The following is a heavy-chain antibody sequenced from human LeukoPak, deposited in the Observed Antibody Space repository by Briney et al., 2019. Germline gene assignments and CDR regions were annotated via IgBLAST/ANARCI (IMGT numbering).Heavy chain of an antibody. V-gene: IGHV5-51*01. D-gene: IGHD3-22*01. J-gene: IGHJ4*02. Sequence: GESLKISCKGSGYSFTSYWIGWVRQMPGKGLEWMGIIYPGDSDTRYSPSFQGQVTISADKSISTAYLQWSSLKASDTAMYYCARLALGSAHYYYDHDSSGYYYEYWGQGTLVTVSS. CDR3: ARLALGSAHYYYDHDSSGYYYEY. CDR2: IYPGDSDT. CDR1: GYSFTSYW.